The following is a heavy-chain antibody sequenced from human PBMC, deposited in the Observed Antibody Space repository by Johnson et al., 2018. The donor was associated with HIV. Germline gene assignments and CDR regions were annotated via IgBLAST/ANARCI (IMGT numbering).Heavy chain of an antibody. D-gene: IGHD3-16*02. J-gene: IGHJ3*02. CDR3: ARVGYHDAFDI. Sequence: QVQLVESGGGVVQPGRSLRLSCAASGFTFSSYAMHWVRQAPGKGLEWVAVISYDGNNQYYRDSVKGRFTISRDNSKNTLYLQMNSLRAGDTAVYYCARVGYHDAFDIWGQGTMVTVSS. V-gene: IGHV3-30-3*01. CDR1: GFTFSSYA. CDR2: ISYDGNNQ.